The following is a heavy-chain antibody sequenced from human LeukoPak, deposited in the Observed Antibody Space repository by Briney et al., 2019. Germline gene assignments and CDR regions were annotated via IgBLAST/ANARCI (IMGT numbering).Heavy chain of an antibody. CDR2: INPSGDGT. CDR1: GHTFTTYY. V-gene: IGHV1-46*01. CDR3: AKETPNTGWFDP. Sequence: ASVKVSCKASGHTFTTYYVHLVRQAPGQGLEWLGVINPSGDGTNYPQRFQGRVTLTRDTSTSTVYMELSSLRSEDTAIYYCAKETPNTGWFDPWGQGTLVTVSS. D-gene: IGHD1-14*01. J-gene: IGHJ5*02.